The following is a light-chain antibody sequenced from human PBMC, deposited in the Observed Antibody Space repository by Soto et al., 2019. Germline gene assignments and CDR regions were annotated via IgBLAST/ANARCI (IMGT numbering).Light chain of an antibody. J-gene: IGLJ2*01. Sequence: QSALTQPPSASGSPGQSVTISCTGTSSDVGGHTYVSWFQQHPGKAPKLMIYEVTKRPSGVPDRFSGSKSGNTASLTVSGLQAEDEADYYCSSYSGSNNFVIFGGGTKVTVL. CDR2: EVT. CDR3: SSYSGSNNFVI. V-gene: IGLV2-8*01. CDR1: SSDVGGHTY.